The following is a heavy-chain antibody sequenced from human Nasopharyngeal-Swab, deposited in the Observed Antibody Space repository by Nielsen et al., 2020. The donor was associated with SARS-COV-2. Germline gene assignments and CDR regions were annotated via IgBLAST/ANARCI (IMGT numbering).Heavy chain of an antibody. Sequence: GESLKISCSASQFTFRTYWIHWVRQAPGKGLVWVSRMDSDGSTINYADSVKGRFTISRDNAKNTLYLKMNSLRAEDTAVYYCASGAVDGSGTYRLGEYWGQGTLVTVSS. CDR3: ASGAVDGSGTYRLGEY. CDR1: QFTFRTYW. D-gene: IGHD3-10*01. V-gene: IGHV3-74*01. CDR2: MDSDGSTI. J-gene: IGHJ4*02.